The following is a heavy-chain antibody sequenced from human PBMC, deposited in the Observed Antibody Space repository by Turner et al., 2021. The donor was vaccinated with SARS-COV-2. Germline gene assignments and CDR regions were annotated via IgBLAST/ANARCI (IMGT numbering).Heavy chain of an antibody. CDR1: GFTFSSHG. Sequence: QVRLVESGGGVVQPGRSLRLSCLASGFTFSSHGMHWVRQAPGKGLEWVAAISYDGSSKFYADFVKGRFTISRDDSSNTVYVEINSLRPEDTAVFYCAKDDGGFATTTYGMDVWGQGTTVTVSS. D-gene: IGHD1-1*01. CDR2: ISYDGSSK. V-gene: IGHV3-30*18. CDR3: AKDDGGFATTTYGMDV. J-gene: IGHJ6*02.